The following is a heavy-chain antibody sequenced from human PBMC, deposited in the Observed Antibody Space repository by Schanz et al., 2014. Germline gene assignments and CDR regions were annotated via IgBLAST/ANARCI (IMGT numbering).Heavy chain of an antibody. CDR3: ARDSGPYYDKSMDV. CDR2: IYSGIGA. CDR1: EFTFSSYK. V-gene: IGHV3-66*01. D-gene: IGHD3-9*01. Sequence: EVQLLESGGGLVQPGGSLRLSCEASEFTFSSYKMNWVRQAPGKGLEWVSVIYSGIGAYYADSVKDRFTVSRDNSKNTVYLQMNRLRAEDTAVYYCARDSGPYYDKSMDVWGQGTTVAVAS. J-gene: IGHJ6*02.